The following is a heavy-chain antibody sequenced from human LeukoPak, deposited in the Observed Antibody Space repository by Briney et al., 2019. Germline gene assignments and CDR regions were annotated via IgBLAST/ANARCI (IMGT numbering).Heavy chain of an antibody. V-gene: IGHV3-11*01. CDR2: ISRNSSNI. CDR1: GFTFSDHY. J-gene: IGHJ4*02. Sequence: PGGSLRLSCAASGFTFSDHYLSWIRQAPGKGLEWVSYISRNSSNIDYADSVKGRFTISRDNAQDSLYLEMNSLRVEDTAVYYCARETLTGTNYFDYWGQGTLVTVSS. CDR3: ARETLTGTNYFDY. D-gene: IGHD1-20*01.